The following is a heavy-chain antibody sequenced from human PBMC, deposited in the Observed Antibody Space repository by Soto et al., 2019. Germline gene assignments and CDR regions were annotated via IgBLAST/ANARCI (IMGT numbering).Heavy chain of an antibody. J-gene: IGHJ4*02. D-gene: IGHD2-21*02. Sequence: ASVKVSCKASGGTFSSYAISWVRQAPGQGLDWMGGIIPIFGTANYAQKFQGRVTITADESTSTAYMELSSLRSEDTAVYYCARGRGLAYCGGDCYSASEYWGQGTLVTVSS. CDR2: IIPIFGTA. CDR3: ARGRGLAYCGGDCYSASEY. V-gene: IGHV1-69*13. CDR1: GGTFSSYA.